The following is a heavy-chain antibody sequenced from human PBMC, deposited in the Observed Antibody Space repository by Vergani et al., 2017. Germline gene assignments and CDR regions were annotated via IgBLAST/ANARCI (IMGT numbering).Heavy chain of an antibody. CDR2: IIPIFGTA. D-gene: IGHD6-13*01. J-gene: IGHJ6*03. CDR3: ARGRIAAAGTLYYYYYYMDV. V-gene: IGHV1-69*01. Sequence: QVQLVQSGAEVKKPGSSVKVSCKASGGTFSSYAISWVRQAPGQGLEWMGGIIPIFGTANYAQKFQGRVTITADESTSTAYMERSSLRSEDTAVYYCARGRIAAAGTLYYYYYYMDVWGKGTTVTVSS. CDR1: GGTFSSYA.